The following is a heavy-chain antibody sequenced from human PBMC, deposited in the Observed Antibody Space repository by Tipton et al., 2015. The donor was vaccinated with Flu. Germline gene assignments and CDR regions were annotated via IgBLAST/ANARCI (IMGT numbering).Heavy chain of an antibody. Sequence: SGFTFSTYGMHWVRQAPGKGLEWVTFIRYDGSNKYYADSVKGRFTISRDNSKNTLYLQMNSLRPDDTAVYYCARTRGGYCSSTSCYADYFDFWGQGTLVTVSS. D-gene: IGHD2-2*01. CDR3: ARTRGGYCSSTSCYADYFDF. CDR2: IRYDGSNK. V-gene: IGHV3-30*02. J-gene: IGHJ4*02. CDR1: GFTFSTYG.